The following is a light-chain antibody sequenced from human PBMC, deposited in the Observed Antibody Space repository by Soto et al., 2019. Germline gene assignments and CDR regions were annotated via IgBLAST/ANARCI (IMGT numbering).Light chain of an antibody. CDR2: KTS. CDR1: QSIDSW. J-gene: IGKJ3*01. V-gene: IGKV1-5*03. Sequence: DIHMTQSPPTLSASVGDRVITSCPASQSIDSWLAWYQQKPGKAPKLLIYKTSNLESGVPSRFSGSGSGTEFSLTISSLQPDDFATYYCQQSKSFSLTFGHGTKVDIK. CDR3: QQSKSFSLT.